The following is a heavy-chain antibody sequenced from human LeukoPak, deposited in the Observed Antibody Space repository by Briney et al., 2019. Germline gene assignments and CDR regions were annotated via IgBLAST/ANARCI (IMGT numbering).Heavy chain of an antibody. J-gene: IGHJ3*02. Sequence: GGSLRLSCAASGFTFSSYSMNWVRQAPGKGLEWVSYISSSSSTIYYADSVKGRFTISRDNAKNSLYLQMNSLRDEDTAVYYCARDRFSSGWSSPRHIDAFEIWAKGKMVTVFS. D-gene: IGHD6-19*01. CDR2: ISSSSSTI. CDR1: GFTFSSYS. CDR3: ARDRFSSGWSSPRHIDAFEI. V-gene: IGHV3-48*02.